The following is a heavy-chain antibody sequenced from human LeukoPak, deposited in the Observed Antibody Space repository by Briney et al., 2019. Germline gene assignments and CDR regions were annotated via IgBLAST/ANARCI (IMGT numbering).Heavy chain of an antibody. CDR2: INPNSGGT. CDR3: ARVTYSSGYYPFDY. V-gene: IGHV1-2*02. D-gene: IGHD3-22*01. Sequence: GASVKVSGKASGYTFTGYYMHWVRQAPGQGLEWMGWINPNSGGTNYAQKLQGRVTMTRDTSISTAYMELSRLRSDDTAVYYCARVTYSSGYYPFDYWGQGTLVTVSS. CDR1: GYTFTGYY. J-gene: IGHJ4*02.